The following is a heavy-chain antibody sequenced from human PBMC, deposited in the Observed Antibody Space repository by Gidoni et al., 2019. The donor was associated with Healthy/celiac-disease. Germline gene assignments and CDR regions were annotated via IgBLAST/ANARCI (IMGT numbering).Heavy chain of an antibody. V-gene: IGHV4-34*01. Sequence: QVQLQQWGAGLLKPSETLSLTCPVYGGSFSGYYWSWIRQRPGKGLEWIGEINHSGSTNYNPSLKSRVTISVDTSKNQFSLKLSSVTAADTAVYYCARGAMVDYWGQGTLVTVSS. CDR3: ARGAMVDY. CDR1: GGSFSGYY. CDR2: INHSGST. J-gene: IGHJ4*02.